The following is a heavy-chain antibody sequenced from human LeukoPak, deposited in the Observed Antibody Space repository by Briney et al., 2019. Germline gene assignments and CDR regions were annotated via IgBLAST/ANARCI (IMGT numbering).Heavy chain of an antibody. CDR3: AKLAYDSALDPL. J-gene: IGHJ4*02. D-gene: IGHD5-12*01. V-gene: IGHV3-23*01. CDR1: GFTFRSYA. Sequence: GGSLRLSCAASGFTFRSYAMSRVRQAPGKGLEWVSTIRGSGGTTYYADSAKGRFTISRDNSKNTLYLQMNSLRAEDTAVYYCAKLAYDSALDPLWGQGTLVTVSS. CDR2: IRGSGGTT.